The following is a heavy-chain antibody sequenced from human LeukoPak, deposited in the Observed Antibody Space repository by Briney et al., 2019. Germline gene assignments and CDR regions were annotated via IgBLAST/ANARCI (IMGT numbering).Heavy chain of an antibody. CDR2: IYYSGST. V-gene: IGHV4-61*02. J-gene: IGHJ4*02. Sequence: SETLSLTCTVSGGSISSGSYYWNWIRQPAGKGLEWIGRIYYSGSTYYNPSLKSRVTISVDTSKNQFSLKLSSVTAADTAVYYCAREVLAYCGGDCYSMYFDYWGQGTLVTVSS. D-gene: IGHD2-21*02. CDR3: AREVLAYCGGDCYSMYFDY. CDR1: GGSISSGSYY.